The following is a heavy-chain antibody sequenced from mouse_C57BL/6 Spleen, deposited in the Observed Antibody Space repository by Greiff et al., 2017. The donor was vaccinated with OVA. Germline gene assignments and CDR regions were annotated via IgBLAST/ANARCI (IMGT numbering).Heavy chain of an antibody. CDR3: ARGPNYYGSSPFDY. D-gene: IGHD1-1*01. CDR2: IYPGSGNT. Sequence: VQLQQSGPELVKPGASVKISCKASGYSFTSYYIHWVKQRPGQGLEWIGWIYPGSGNTKYNEKFKGKATLTADTSSSTAYMQLSSLTSEDSAVYYCARGPNYYGSSPFDYWGQGTTLTVSS. J-gene: IGHJ2*01. V-gene: IGHV1-66*01. CDR1: GYSFTSYY.